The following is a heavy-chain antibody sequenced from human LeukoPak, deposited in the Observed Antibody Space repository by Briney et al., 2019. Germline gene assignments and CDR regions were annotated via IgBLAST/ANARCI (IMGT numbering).Heavy chain of an antibody. J-gene: IGHJ3*02. D-gene: IGHD3-3*01. Sequence: SVKVSCKASGGTFSSYAISWVRQAPGQGLEWMGGIIPIFGTANYAQKFQGRVTITTDESTSTAYMELSSLRSEDTAVYYCAREHYDFWSVQRPDAFDIWGQGTMVTVSS. CDR1: GGTFSSYA. CDR3: AREHYDFWSVQRPDAFDI. V-gene: IGHV1-69*05. CDR2: IIPIFGTA.